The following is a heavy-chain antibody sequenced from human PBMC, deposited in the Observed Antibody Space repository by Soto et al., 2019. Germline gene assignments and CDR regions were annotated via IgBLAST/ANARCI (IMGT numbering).Heavy chain of an antibody. CDR3: AKRGGGAAARGHKNWFDP. Sequence: EVQLLESWGGLVQPGGSLRLSCAASGFTFSSYAMSWVRQAPGKGLEWVSAISGSGGSTYYADSVKGRFTISRDNSKNTLYLQTNRRRAEDTAVYYWAKRGGGAAARGHKNWFDPWGQGTLVTVSS. J-gene: IGHJ5*02. D-gene: IGHD6-13*01. CDR1: GFTFSSYA. CDR2: ISGSGGST. V-gene: IGHV3-23*01.